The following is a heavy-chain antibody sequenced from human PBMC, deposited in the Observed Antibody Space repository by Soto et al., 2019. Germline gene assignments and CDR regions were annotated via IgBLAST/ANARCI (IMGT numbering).Heavy chain of an antibody. J-gene: IGHJ4*02. CDR2: ITSSGGII. CDR3: AKLPGDSWGYFDY. CDR1: GFTFSSYA. V-gene: IGHV3-23*01. Sequence: GSLVLSCSASGFTFSSYAMSGVRQAPGKGLEWVSAITSSGGIIYYADSVKGRFTISRDNSKNTLYLQMNSLGAEDTAVYFCAKLPGDSWGYFDYWGQGTLVTVYS. D-gene: IGHD2-21*02.